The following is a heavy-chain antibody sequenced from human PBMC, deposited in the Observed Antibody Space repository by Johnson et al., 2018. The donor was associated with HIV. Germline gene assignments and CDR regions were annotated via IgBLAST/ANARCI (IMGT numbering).Heavy chain of an antibody. CDR2: ISSNGGST. D-gene: IGHD6-6*01. CDR1: GFTFSSYA. J-gene: IGHJ3*02. V-gene: IGHV3-64*01. Sequence: VQLVESGGGLVKPGGSLRLSCAASGFTFSSYAMHWVRQAPGKGLEYVSAISSNGGSTYYANSVKGRFTISRDNSKNTLYLQMGSLRAEDTAVYYCARAGSSSDDAFDIWGQGTMVTVSS. CDR3: ARAGSSSDDAFDI.